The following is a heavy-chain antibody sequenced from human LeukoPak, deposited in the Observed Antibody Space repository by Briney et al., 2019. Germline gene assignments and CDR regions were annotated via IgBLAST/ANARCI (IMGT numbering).Heavy chain of an antibody. CDR1: GYSFSSYG. CDR2: ISAYNGDT. J-gene: IGHJ4*02. V-gene: IGHV1-18*01. CDR3: AGDQAGGYYGY. D-gene: IGHD3-3*01. Sequence: ASVKVSCKASGYSFSSYGISWVRQAPGQGLDWMGRISAYNGDTNYAQKFQGRVTMTTDTSTTTAYMELSSLRSDDTAVYFCAGDQAGGYYGYWGQGSLVTVSS.